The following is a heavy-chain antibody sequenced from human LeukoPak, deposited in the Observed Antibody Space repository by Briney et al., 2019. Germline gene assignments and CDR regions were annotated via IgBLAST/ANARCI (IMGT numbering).Heavy chain of an antibody. J-gene: IGHJ1*01. CDR3: AGPSGSASDTEYFQN. CDR1: GGSITSGSYF. Sequence: SQTLSLTCTVSGGSITSGSYFWSWIRQPAGKGLECIGRVYISGSTNYNPSLAGRATISTDTSKNQFSLKLSSVTAADTAVYYCAGPSGSASDTEYFQNWGQGTLVTVSS. CDR2: VYISGST. D-gene: IGHD6-13*01. V-gene: IGHV4-61*02.